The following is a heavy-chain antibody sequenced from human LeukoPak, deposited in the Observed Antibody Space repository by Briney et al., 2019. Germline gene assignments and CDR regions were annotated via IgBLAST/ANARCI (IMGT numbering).Heavy chain of an antibody. D-gene: IGHD6-13*01. CDR3: ARGKRGYSSSWYDY. Sequence: SETLSLTCTIAGGSISSYYWSWIRQPPGKGLEWIGYIYYSGSTSYNPSLKSRVTISVDTSKNQFSLKLSSVTAADTAVYYCARGKRGYSSSWYDYWGQGTLVTVSS. CDR2: IYYSGST. J-gene: IGHJ4*02. CDR1: GGSISSYY. V-gene: IGHV4-59*12.